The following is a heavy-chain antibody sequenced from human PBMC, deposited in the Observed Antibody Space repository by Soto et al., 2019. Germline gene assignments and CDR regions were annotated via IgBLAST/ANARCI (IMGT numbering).Heavy chain of an antibody. D-gene: IGHD3-22*01. CDR1: GYTFTSYA. Sequence: QVQLVQSGAEVKKPGASVKVSCKASGYTFTSYAMHWVRQAPGQRLEWMGWINAGNGNTKYSQKFQGRVTMTRDTSASTAYMELSSLRSEDTAVYYCARVAVPYYYDSSGYFRYFQHWGQGTLVTVSS. J-gene: IGHJ1*01. V-gene: IGHV1-3*01. CDR3: ARVAVPYYYDSSGYFRYFQH. CDR2: INAGNGNT.